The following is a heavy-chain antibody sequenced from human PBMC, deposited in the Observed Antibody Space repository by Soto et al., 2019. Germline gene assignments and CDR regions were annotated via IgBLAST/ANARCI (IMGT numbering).Heavy chain of an antibody. J-gene: IGHJ5*02. CDR1: GYTFTRYT. CDR3: ARGIATGQLDP. Sequence: ASVEVSCKASGYTFTRYTISWVRQAHGQRLEWMGWINPDNGNTKSSQKFQDRVIITRDTSASTAYMDLSSLRSEDTAVYYCARGIATGQLDPWGQGTLVTVSS. CDR2: INPDNGNT. V-gene: IGHV1-3*01. D-gene: IGHD2-15*01.